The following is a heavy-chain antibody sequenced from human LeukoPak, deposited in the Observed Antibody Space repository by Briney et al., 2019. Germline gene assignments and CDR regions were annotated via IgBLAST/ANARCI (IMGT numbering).Heavy chain of an antibody. CDR2: IYSGGST. V-gene: IGHV3-53*01. J-gene: IGHJ3*02. CDR1: GFAVSSNY. Sequence: GGSLRLSCAASGFAVSSNYMSWVRQAPGKGLEWVSVIYSGGSTYYADSVKGRFTISRDNSKNTLYLQMNSLRAEDTAVYYCARDGFSSGYPYDAFDIWGQGTMVTVSS. D-gene: IGHD3-22*01. CDR3: ARDGFSSGYPYDAFDI.